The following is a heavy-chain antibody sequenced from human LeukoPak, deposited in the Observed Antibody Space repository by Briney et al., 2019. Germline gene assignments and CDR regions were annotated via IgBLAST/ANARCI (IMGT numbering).Heavy chain of an antibody. CDR1: GFTFSSYS. Sequence: PGGSLRLSCAASGFTFSSYSMNWVRQAPGKGLEWVSYISSSSSTIYYADSVKGRFTISRDNAKNSLYLQMNSLRAEDTAVYYCASEGAHYDFWSGYRPYYYYGMDVWGQGTTVTVS. D-gene: IGHD3-3*01. J-gene: IGHJ6*02. CDR3: ASEGAHYDFWSGYRPYYYYGMDV. V-gene: IGHV3-48*01. CDR2: ISSSSSTI.